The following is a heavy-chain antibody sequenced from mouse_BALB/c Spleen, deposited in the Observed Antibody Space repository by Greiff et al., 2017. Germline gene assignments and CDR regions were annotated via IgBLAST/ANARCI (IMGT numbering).Heavy chain of an antibody. J-gene: IGHJ2*01. CDR2: ISYSGST. CDR3: ARYRGARAPLDY. CDR1: GDSITSGY. V-gene: IGHV3-8*02. D-gene: IGHD3-1*01. Sequence: EVKLMESGPSLVKPSQTLSLTCSVTGDSITSGYWNWIRKFPGNKLEYMGYISYSGSTYYNPSLKSRISITRDTSKNQYYLQLNSVTTEDTATYYCARYRGARAPLDYWGQGTTLTVSS.